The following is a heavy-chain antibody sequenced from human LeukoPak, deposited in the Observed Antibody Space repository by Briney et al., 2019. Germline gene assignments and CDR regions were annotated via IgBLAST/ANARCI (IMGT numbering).Heavy chain of an antibody. Sequence: ASVKVSCKASGGTFSKYAISWARQAPGQGLEWMEGIIPMFGIANYAQKFQGKVTITADESTSTAYMELSSLRSEDTAVYYCARDRPYTGGWRGFDYWGQGTLVTVSS. J-gene: IGHJ4*02. D-gene: IGHD6-19*01. CDR1: GGTFSKYA. CDR2: IIPMFGIA. CDR3: ARDRPYTGGWRGFDY. V-gene: IGHV1-69*13.